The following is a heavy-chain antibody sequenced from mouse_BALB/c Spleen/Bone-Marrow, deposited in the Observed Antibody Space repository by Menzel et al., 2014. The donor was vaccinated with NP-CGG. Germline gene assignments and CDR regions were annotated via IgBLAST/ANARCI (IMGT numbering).Heavy chain of an antibody. CDR3: ARYYNYYCDG. Sequence: VQLQESGAEVVKPGASVRLSCKTSGYTFTNYWMHWVKQRPGQGLEWIGDINPSNGRATYSEKFKSKATLTVDTSSSTAYMQRSSLTSEDSAVYYCARYYNYYCDGWGAGTTVTVSS. D-gene: IGHD1-1*01. CDR1: GYTFTNYW. V-gene: IGHV1S81*02. J-gene: IGHJ1*01. CDR2: INPSNGRA.